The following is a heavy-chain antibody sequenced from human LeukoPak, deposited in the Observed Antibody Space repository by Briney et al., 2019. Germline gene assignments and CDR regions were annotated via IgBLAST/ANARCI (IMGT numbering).Heavy chain of an antibody. CDR2: ISSSGSTI. CDR1: GFTFSDYY. CDR3: ARDLWLAGPSVDY. V-gene: IGHV3-11*04. D-gene: IGHD3-10*01. J-gene: IGHJ4*02. Sequence: GGSLRLSCAASGFTFSDYYMSWIRQAPGKGLEWVSYISSSGSTIYYAYSVKGRFTISRDNAKNSLYLQMNSLRDEDTAVYYCARDLWLAGPSVDYWGRGTLVTVSS.